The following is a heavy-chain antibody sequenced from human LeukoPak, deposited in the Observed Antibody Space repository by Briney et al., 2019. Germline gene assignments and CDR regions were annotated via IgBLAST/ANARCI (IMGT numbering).Heavy chain of an antibody. CDR3: ARRGGSYYFDSIAYYD. V-gene: IGHV5-51*01. J-gene: IGHJ4*02. CDR2: IYPGDSNT. D-gene: IGHD3-22*01. Sequence: GESLKISCKGSGYSFTNYWIGWVRQMPGKGLEWMGIIYPGDSNTKYSPSYQGQVTISADNSISTAYLQWSSLKASDTAMYYCARRGGSYYFDSIAYYDWGQGTLVTVSS. CDR1: GYSFTNYW.